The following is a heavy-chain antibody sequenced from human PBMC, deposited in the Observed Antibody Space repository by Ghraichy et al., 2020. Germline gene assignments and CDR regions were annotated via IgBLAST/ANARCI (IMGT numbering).Heavy chain of an antibody. Sequence: SETLSLTCTVSGGSISSSSYYWGWIRQPPGKGLEWIGSIYYSGSTYYNPSLKSRVTISVDTSKNQFSLKLSSVTAADTAVYYCARHNQGGDYFDYWGQGTLVTVSS. CDR3: ARHNQGGDYFDY. CDR1: GGSISSSSYY. D-gene: IGHD1-14*01. CDR2: IYYSGST. V-gene: IGHV4-39*01. J-gene: IGHJ4*02.